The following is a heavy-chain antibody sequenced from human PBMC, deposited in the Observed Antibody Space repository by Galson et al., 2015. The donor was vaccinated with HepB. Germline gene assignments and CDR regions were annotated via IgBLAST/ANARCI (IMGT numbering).Heavy chain of an antibody. Sequence: SLRLSCAASGFTFSNYWMTWVRQAPGKGMEWVANINPDGSAKYYVASVKGRFTISRDNAKNSLNLQMDSLRVEDTAVYYCISGTFTGGQGTLVTVSS. D-gene: IGHD2/OR15-2a*01. J-gene: IGHJ4*02. CDR2: INPDGSAK. V-gene: IGHV3-7*01. CDR3: ISGTFT. CDR1: GFTFSNYW.